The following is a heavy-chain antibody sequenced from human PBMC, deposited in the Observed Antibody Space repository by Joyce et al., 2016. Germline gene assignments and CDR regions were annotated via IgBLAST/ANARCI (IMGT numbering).Heavy chain of an antibody. Sequence: EVQLVESGGGLVQPGGSLILSCAASGFPFNTYSMSWVRQAPGKGLEWVSYMSRRSKTIYYVDSVKGRFTISRDNAKNSLYLQMNSLRAEDTAVYFCARATSYYFYYYMDVWGKGTTVTVSS. J-gene: IGHJ6*03. V-gene: IGHV3-48*01. CDR3: ARATSYYFYYYMDV. CDR2: MSRRSKTI. CDR1: GFPFNTYS.